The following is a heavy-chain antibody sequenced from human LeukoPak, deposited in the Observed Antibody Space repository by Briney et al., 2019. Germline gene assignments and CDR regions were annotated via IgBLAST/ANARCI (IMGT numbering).Heavy chain of an antibody. Sequence: SETLSLTCTVSGGSISSGDYYWSWIRQPPGKGLEWIGYIYYRGSTYYNPSLKSRVTISVDTSKNQFSLKLSSVTAADTAVYYCARVTYYYGSGSHPAPNFDYWGQGTLVTVSS. J-gene: IGHJ4*02. V-gene: IGHV4-30-4*01. CDR2: IYYRGST. D-gene: IGHD3-10*01. CDR3: ARVTYYYGSGSHPAPNFDY. CDR1: GGSISSGDYY.